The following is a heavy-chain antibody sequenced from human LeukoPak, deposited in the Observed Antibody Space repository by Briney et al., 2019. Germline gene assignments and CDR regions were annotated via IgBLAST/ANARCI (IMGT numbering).Heavy chain of an antibody. Sequence: PGGSLRLSCVASGFTFNTCAMNWVRQAPGKGLEWVANIKHDESEKNYLDSVKGRFTISRDNAQNSLYLQMNGLRVEDTAVYYCTRRLDDWGQGTLVTVSS. CDR3: TRRLDD. D-gene: IGHD3-16*01. CDR1: GFTFNTCA. V-gene: IGHV3-7*01. J-gene: IGHJ4*02. CDR2: IKHDESEK.